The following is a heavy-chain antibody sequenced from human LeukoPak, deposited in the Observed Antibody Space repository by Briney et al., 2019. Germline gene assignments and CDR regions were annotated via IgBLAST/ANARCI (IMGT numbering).Heavy chain of an antibody. CDR1: GYTFTSYD. D-gene: IGHD5-24*01. J-gene: IGHJ4*02. Sequence: GASVKVSCKASGYTFTSYDINWLRQATGQKLEWMGWMNPNSGNTGYAQKFQGRVTMTRNTSISTAFMELSSLRSEDTAVYYCARRNTIMVAGLDYWGQGTLVTVSS. CDR2: MNPNSGNT. CDR3: ARRNTIMVAGLDY. V-gene: IGHV1-8*01.